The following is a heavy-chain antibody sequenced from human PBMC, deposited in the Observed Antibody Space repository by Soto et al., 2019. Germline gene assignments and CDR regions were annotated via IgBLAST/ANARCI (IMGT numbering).Heavy chain of an antibody. Sequence: EVQLLESGGGLIQPGGSLRLSCAASGFTFSSYAMSWVRQAPGKGLEWVSAISGSGGRTYYADSVKGRFTIARDNSRNAVYLQMNSLRAEDTAVYYCAKDGTNYGDYGFDHWGQGTLVIVSS. CDR3: AKDGTNYGDYGFDH. V-gene: IGHV3-23*01. CDR1: GFTFSSYA. CDR2: ISGSGGRT. J-gene: IGHJ4*02. D-gene: IGHD4-17*01.